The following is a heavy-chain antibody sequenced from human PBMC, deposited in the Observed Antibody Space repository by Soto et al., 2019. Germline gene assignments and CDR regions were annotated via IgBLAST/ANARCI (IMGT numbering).Heavy chain of an antibody. J-gene: IGHJ4*02. CDR2: INPNSGNT. V-gene: IGHV1-2*02. CDR1: GYTLTGYY. CDR3: AVEEAGDAFDY. Sequence: ASVKVSCKASGYTLTGYYMRWVRQAPGQRLEWMGWINPNSGNTKYSQKFQGRVTITRDTSMSTAYMELSRLRSEDTAVYYCAVEEAGDAFDYWGQGTLVTVSS. D-gene: IGHD7-27*01.